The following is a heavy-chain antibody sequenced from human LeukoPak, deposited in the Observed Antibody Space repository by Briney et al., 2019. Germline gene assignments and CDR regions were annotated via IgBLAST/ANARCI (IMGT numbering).Heavy chain of an antibody. V-gene: IGHV5-51*01. CDR1: GYSFTSYW. Sequence: GESLKISCKGSGYSFTSYWIGWVRQMPGKGLEWMGIIYPGDSDTRYSPSFQGQVTISADKSISTAYLQWSSLKASDTAMYYCARGADSSSWLGAFDYWGQGTLITVSS. CDR3: ARGADSSSWLGAFDY. J-gene: IGHJ4*02. CDR2: IYPGDSDT. D-gene: IGHD6-13*01.